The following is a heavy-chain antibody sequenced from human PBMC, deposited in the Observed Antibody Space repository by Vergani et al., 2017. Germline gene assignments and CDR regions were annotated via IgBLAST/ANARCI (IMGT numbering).Heavy chain of an antibody. V-gene: IGHV1-69*04. D-gene: IGHD6-19*01. Sequence: VQLVQSGAEVKKPGATVKISCKVSGYTFTDYYMHWVQQAPGKGREWMGRIIPILGIANYAQKFQGRVTITADKSTSTAYMELSSLRSEDTAVYYCAKDGLRQWLPWYYYYMDVWGKGTTVTVSS. CDR2: IIPILGIA. CDR3: AKDGLRQWLPWYYYYMDV. CDR1: GYTFTDYY. J-gene: IGHJ6*03.